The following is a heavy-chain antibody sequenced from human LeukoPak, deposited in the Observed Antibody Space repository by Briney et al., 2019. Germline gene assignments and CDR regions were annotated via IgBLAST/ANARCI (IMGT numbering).Heavy chain of an antibody. J-gene: IGHJ6*03. CDR2: INPIFGTA. CDR1: GGTFSSYA. Sequence: SVKVSCKASGGTFSSYAISWVRQAPGQGLEWMGRINPIFGTANYAQKFQGRVTITTDESTSTAYMELSSLRSEDTAVYYCARESSVAGNYYYYYMDVWGKGTTVTVSS. CDR3: ARESSVAGNYYYYYMDV. V-gene: IGHV1-69*05. D-gene: IGHD6-19*01.